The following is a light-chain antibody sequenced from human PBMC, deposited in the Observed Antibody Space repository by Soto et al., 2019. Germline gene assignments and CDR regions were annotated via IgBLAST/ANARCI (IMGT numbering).Light chain of an antibody. CDR3: SSYAGSNNLV. CDR1: ISDVAGCNY. CDR2: DVT. J-gene: IGLJ2*01. Sequence: QSALTQPRSVSGSPGQSVTISCTGTISDVAGCNYVSWYQHHPGKAPKLLISDVTKRPSWVPDRFSGSKSGSTASLTISELQAEDEADYYCSSYAGSNNLVFGGGTKLTVL. V-gene: IGLV2-11*01.